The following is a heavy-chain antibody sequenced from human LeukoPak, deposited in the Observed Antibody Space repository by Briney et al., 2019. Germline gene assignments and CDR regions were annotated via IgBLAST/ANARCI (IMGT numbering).Heavy chain of an antibody. CDR1: GFTLSSYE. CDR2: ISSSGGTI. Sequence: GGSLRLSCAASGFTLSSYEMNWVRQAPGKGLEWVSYISSSGGTIYYADSVKGRFTISRDNAKNSLYLQMNSLRAEDTALYYCARVPGSGYYFDYWGQGTLVTVSS. CDR3: ARVPGSGYYFDY. V-gene: IGHV3-48*03. J-gene: IGHJ4*02. D-gene: IGHD3-22*01.